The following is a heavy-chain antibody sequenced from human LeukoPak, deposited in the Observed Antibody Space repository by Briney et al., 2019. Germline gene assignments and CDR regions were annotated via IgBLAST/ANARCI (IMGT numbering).Heavy chain of an antibody. Sequence: SETLSLTCAVYGGSFSGYYWSWIRQPPGKGLEWIGEINHSGSTNYNPSLKSRVTLSVDTSKNQFSLKLSSVTAADTAVYYCARGLRMADFDYWGQGTLVTVSS. CDR1: GGSFSGYY. CDR2: INHSGST. V-gene: IGHV4-34*01. CDR3: ARGLRMADFDY. D-gene: IGHD5-24*01. J-gene: IGHJ4*02.